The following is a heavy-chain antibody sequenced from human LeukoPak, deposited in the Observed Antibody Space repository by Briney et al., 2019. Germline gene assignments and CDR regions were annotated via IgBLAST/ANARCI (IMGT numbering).Heavy chain of an antibody. CDR1: GVTFSTYT. V-gene: IGHV3-23*01. CDR2: ISDSDDTT. Sequence: PGASLRLSCAASGVTFSTYTMSWVRQAPGKGLEWVSLISDSDDTTYYADSVKGRFTISRDNSKNTLSLQINSLRAEDTAIYYCTKRVWLDYWGQGALVTVSS. J-gene: IGHJ4*02. CDR3: TKRVWLDY.